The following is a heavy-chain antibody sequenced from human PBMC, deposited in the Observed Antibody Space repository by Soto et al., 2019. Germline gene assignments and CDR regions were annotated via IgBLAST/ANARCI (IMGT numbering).Heavy chain of an antibody. CDR2: ISGSGAKT. CDR1: GFTFSSYA. D-gene: IGHD3-10*01. J-gene: IGHJ2*01. V-gene: IGHV3-23*01. Sequence: EAQLLESGGDLVQPGGSLRLSCAASGFTFSSYAMSWVRQAPGKGLEWVSAISGSGAKTYYADSGKGRFTTSRDNSKNTVYLQMNSLRGEDTAIYYCVKERDSSGYFDLWGRGTLATVSS. CDR3: VKERDSSGYFDL.